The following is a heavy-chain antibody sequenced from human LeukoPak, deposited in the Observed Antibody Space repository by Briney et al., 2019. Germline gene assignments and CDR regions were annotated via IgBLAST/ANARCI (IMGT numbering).Heavy chain of an antibody. V-gene: IGHV1-2*02. CDR2: INPNSGGT. CDR3: AREAPSSSLDPYLDY. D-gene: IGHD6-13*01. Sequence: GASVKVSSKASGYTFTSYDINWVRQATGQGLEWMGWINPNSGGTNYAQKFQGRVTMTRDTSISTAYMELSRLRSDDTAVYYCAREAPSSSLDPYLDYWGQGTLVTVSS. CDR1: GYTFTSYD. J-gene: IGHJ4*02.